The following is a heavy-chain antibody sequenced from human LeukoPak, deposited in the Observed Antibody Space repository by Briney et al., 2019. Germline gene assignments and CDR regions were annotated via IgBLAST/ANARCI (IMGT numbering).Heavy chain of an antibody. Sequence: PSGTLSLTCTVSGGSISSYYWSWIRQPPGKGLEWIGYIYYSGSTNYNPSLKSRVTISVDTSKNQFSLKLSSVTAADTAVYYCARQGLGYGDYQIDPWGQGTLVTVSS. V-gene: IGHV4-59*08. CDR2: IYYSGST. J-gene: IGHJ5*02. CDR3: ARQGLGYGDYQIDP. CDR1: GGSISSYY. D-gene: IGHD4-17*01.